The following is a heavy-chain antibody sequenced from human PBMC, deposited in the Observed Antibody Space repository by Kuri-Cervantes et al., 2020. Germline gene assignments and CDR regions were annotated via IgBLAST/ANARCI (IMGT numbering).Heavy chain of an antibody. J-gene: IGHJ4*02. CDR2: IDWDDDK. V-gene: IGHV2-70*20. D-gene: IGHD6-19*01. CDR3: ARSRNPGSGQYYFDY. CDR1: GFSLSTSGMC. Sequence: SGPTLVKPTQTLTLTCTFSGFSLSTSGMCVSWVRQPPGKALEWLALIDWDDDKYYSTSLKTRLTISKGTSKNQVVLTMTNMDPVDTATYYCARSRNPGSGQYYFDYWGQGTLVTVSS.